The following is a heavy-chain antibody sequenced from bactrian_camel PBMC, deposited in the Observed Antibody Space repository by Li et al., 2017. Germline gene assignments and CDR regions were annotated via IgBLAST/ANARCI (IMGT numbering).Heavy chain of an antibody. CDR3: AAGCRTATKADYEEDFVY. J-gene: IGHJ4*01. CDR2: VNSGGTET. D-gene: IGHD4*01. Sequence: DVQLVESGGGSVQAGGSLRLSCVASGYTSKSAFMSWVRQAPGKGLEWVSVVNSGGTETYYADSVKGRFTISQNNAKTTTWLQMNNLKLDDTAMYFCAAGCRTATKADYEEDFVYWGQGTQVTVS. V-gene: IGHV3S40*01. CDR1: GYTSKSAF.